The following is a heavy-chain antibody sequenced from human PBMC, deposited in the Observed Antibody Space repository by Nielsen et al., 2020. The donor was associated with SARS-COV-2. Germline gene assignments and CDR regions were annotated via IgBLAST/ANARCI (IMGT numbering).Heavy chain of an antibody. CDR3: ARGQGFDLVYARYYYIDV. D-gene: IGHD2-8*01. J-gene: IGHJ6*03. Sequence: SETLSLTCAVSGGSISSGILSWSWIRQPPGKGLEWIGYMYYSGSTYYNPSLESRVTISVDRSKSQFSLRLSSVTAADTAVYYCARGQGFDLVYARYYYIDVWGKGTTVTVSS. V-gene: IGHV4-30-2*01. CDR2: MYYSGST. CDR1: GGSISSGILS.